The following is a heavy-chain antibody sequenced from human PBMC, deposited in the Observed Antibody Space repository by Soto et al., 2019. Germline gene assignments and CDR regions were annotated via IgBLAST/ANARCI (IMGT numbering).Heavy chain of an antibody. Sequence: QVQLVQSGAEVKKPGASVKVSCKASGYTFTSYDINWVRQATGQGLEWLGWMNPNSGNTGYAQKFQGRVTMTRKTSIGTAYMELSSLSCEDTAVYYGAREGVRGMDVRGQGTTVTVSS. V-gene: IGHV1-8*01. D-gene: IGHD3-16*01. J-gene: IGHJ6*02. CDR1: GYTFTSYD. CDR2: MNPNSGNT. CDR3: AREGVRGMDV.